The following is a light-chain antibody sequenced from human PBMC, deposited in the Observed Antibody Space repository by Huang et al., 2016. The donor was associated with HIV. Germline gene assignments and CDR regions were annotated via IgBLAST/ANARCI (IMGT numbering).Light chain of an antibody. J-gene: IGKJ1*01. CDR3: QQYNNYPRT. CDR1: QSVSRW. CDR2: DVS. V-gene: IGKV1-5*01. Sequence: DIQMTQSPTTLSASVGDRVTITCRASQSVSRWLACYQQKPGKAPKLLIYDVSSLESGVPSRFSGSGSGTEFTLTINSLQPDDFATYYCQQYNNYPRTFGQGTKVEVK.